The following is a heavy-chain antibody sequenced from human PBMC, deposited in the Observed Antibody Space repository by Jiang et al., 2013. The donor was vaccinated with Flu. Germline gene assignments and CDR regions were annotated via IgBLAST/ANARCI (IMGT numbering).Heavy chain of an antibody. CDR2: ISAYNGNT. D-gene: IGHD1-26*01. CDR3: ARAGWELLSPCYFDY. CDR1: GYTFTSYG. J-gene: IGHJ4*02. Sequence: KVSCKASGYTFTSYGISWVRQAPGQGLEWMGWISAYNGNTNYAQKLQGRVTMTTDTSTSTAYMELRSLRSDDTAVYYCARAGWELLSPCYFDYWGQGTLVTVSS. V-gene: IGHV1-18*01.